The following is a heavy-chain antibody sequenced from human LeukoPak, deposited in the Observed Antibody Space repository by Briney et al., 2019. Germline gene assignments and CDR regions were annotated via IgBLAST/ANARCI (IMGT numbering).Heavy chain of an antibody. J-gene: IGHJ3*02. D-gene: IGHD6-19*01. CDR3: ARLQWPLRAFDAFDI. CDR2: IYYSGST. CDR1: SGPLRLSSYY. Sequence: SVTLALPHTVSSGPLRLSSYYCGWSRQPPGRGVERIGSIYYSGSTYYNPSLKSRVTISVDTSKNQFSLKLSSVTAADTAVYYCARLQWPLRAFDAFDIWGQGTMVTVSS. V-gene: IGHV4-39*01.